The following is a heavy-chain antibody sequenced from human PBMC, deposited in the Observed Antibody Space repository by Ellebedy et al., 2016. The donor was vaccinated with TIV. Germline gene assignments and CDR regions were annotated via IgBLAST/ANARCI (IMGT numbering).Heavy chain of an antibody. CDR2: ISSDSFYI. CDR1: GFIFSIFS. D-gene: IGHD6-19*01. Sequence: GESLKISXEASGFIFSIFSMNWVRQAPGKGLEWVSSISSDSFYIYYADSVKGRFTISRDNARNSLYLQMNSLRVEDTALYYCARSTHSSADYWGQGTLVSVSS. CDR3: ARSTHSSADY. J-gene: IGHJ4*02. V-gene: IGHV3-21*06.